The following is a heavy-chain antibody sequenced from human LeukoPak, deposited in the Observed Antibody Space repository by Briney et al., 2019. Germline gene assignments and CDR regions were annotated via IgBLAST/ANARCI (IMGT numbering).Heavy chain of an antibody. J-gene: IGHJ3*01. D-gene: IGHD2-2*01. CDR3: ASGPYCRSTSSMDRVGYDASDV. CDR1: GFTFSSYS. CDR2: ISSSSSYI. Sequence: GWSLILSCAASGFTFSSYSMNWVRQAPGQGLEWVSSISSSSSYIYYADSVKGRFTISRDNAKNSLYLQMNSLRAEDTSVYYSASGPYCRSTSSMDRVGYDASDVWAQRTIVSVSS. V-gene: IGHV3-21*01.